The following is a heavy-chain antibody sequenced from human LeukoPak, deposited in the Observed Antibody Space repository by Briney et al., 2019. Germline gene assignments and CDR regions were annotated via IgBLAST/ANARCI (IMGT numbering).Heavy chain of an antibody. J-gene: IGHJ4*02. Sequence: SETLSLTCTVSGYSISSGYYWGWIRQPPGKGLEWIGSIYHSGSTYYNPSLKSRVTISVDTSKNQFSLKLSSVTAADTAVYYCARSPRGSGSYYYFDYWGQVTLVTVSS. V-gene: IGHV4-38-2*02. CDR3: ARSPRGSGSYYYFDY. D-gene: IGHD3-10*01. CDR1: GYSISSGYY. CDR2: IYHSGST.